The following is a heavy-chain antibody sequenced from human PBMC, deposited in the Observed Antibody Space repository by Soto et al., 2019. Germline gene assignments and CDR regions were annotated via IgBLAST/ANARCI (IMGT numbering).Heavy chain of an antibody. CDR2: IRSKANSYAT. V-gene: IGHV3-73*02. CDR1: GFTFSGFA. Sequence: EVQLVESGGGLVQPGGSLKLSCAASGFTFSGFAMHWVRQASGKGLEWVGRIRSKANSYATVYAASVKGRFTISRDDSKNTAYLQMNSLQTEDTAVYYCARGYCSGGTCVLDYWGQGTLVTVSS. CDR3: ARGYCSGGTCVLDY. D-gene: IGHD2-15*01. J-gene: IGHJ4*02.